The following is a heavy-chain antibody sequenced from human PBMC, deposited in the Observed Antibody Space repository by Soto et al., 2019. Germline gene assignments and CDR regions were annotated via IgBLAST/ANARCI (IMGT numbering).Heavy chain of an antibody. CDR1: GGSVKGYY. D-gene: IGHD3-3*01. CDR3: ATRITVFGLLIPPFDP. J-gene: IGHJ5*02. CDR2: INHTGGT. V-gene: IGHV4-34*01. Sequence: KPSETMSLTCAVYGGSVKGYYWNWIRQPPGKGLEWIGEINHTGGTHYNPSLKSRVTMSVDTSKNQFSLRLSSVTAADTAIYYCATRITVFGLLIPPFDPWGQGTQVTVSS.